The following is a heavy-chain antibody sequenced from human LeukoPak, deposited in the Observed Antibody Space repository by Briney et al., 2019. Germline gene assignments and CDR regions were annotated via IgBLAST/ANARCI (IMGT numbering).Heavy chain of an antibody. J-gene: IGHJ6*03. CDR1: GFTFSSYA. D-gene: IGHD6-13*01. V-gene: IGHV3-30-3*01. CDR3: ARAPVGIAAAEDYYMDV. Sequence: GGSLRLSYAASGFTFSSYAMPWVRQAPGKGLEWVAVISYDGSNKYYADSVKGRFTISRDNSKNTLYLQMNSLRAEDTAVYYCARAPVGIAAAEDYYMDVWGKGTTVTVSS. CDR2: ISYDGSNK.